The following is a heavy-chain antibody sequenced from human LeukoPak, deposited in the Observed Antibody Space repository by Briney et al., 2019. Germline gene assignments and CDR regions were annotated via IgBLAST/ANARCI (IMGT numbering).Heavy chain of an antibody. CDR2: ISHDANNK. V-gene: IGHV3-30*03. J-gene: IGHJ6*04. CDR3: ATGKGYYYYGMDV. CDR1: VFTFSTYG. Sequence: GRSLRPSCAATVFTFSTYGMHWVRQAPGKGLEWVALISHDANNKYYADSVKGRFTISRDNSKNTLYLQMNSLRDEDTAVYYCATGKGYYYYGMDVWGKGTTVTVSS.